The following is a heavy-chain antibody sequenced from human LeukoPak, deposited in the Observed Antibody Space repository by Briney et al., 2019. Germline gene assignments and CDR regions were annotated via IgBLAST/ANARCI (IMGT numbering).Heavy chain of an antibody. J-gene: IGHJ4*02. V-gene: IGHV3-74*01. CDR1: GFTFSAYW. CDR3: ARDATVVTPNHDY. Sequence: PGGSLRLSCAASGFTFSAYWMHWVRQAPGKGLVWVSRINTDGSSPTYAASVKGRFTISRDNAKNTLYFQMNSLTAEDTAVYYCARDATVVTPNHDYWGQGTLVTVSS. CDR2: INTDGSSP. D-gene: IGHD4-23*01.